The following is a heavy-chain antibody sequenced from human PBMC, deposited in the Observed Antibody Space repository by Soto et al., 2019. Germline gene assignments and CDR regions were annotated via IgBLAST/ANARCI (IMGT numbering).Heavy chain of an antibody. V-gene: IGHV1-3*01. CDR3: ARHSGQWLVLGTVDY. Sequence: QVQLVQSGAEVKKHGASVKVSCKASGYMFTTNAIHWVRQAPGHRLEWMAWINPANGKTKSSQKYQGRVTFTRDTSANTAYMELTSLTPEDTAVYYCARHSGQWLVLGTVDYWGQGTLVTVSS. J-gene: IGHJ4*02. D-gene: IGHD6-19*01. CDR2: INPANGKT. CDR1: GYMFTTNA.